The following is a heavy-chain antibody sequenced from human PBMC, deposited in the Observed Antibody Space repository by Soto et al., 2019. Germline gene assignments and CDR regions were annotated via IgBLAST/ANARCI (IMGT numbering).Heavy chain of an antibody. CDR1: GFTFDDYA. CDR2: ISWNSGSI. V-gene: IGHV3-9*01. CDR3: AKDIGYCSGGSCYYYYGMDV. Sequence: EVQLVESGGDLVQPGRSLRLSCAASGFTFDDYAMHWVRQAPEKGLEWVSGISWNSGSIGYADYVKGRFTISRDNAKNSLYLQMNSLRAEDTALYYCAKDIGYCSGGSCYYYYGMDVWGQGTTVTVSS. J-gene: IGHJ6*02. D-gene: IGHD2-15*01.